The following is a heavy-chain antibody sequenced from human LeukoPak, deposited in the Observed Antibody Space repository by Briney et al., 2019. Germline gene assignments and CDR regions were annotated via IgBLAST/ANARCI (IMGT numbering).Heavy chain of an antibody. D-gene: IGHD3-16*01. V-gene: IGHV3-23*01. CDR1: GFTFSSYG. CDR2: ISGSGGST. J-gene: IGHJ4*02. Sequence: GGTLRLSCAASGFTFSSYGMSWVRQAPGKGLEWVSAISGSGGSTYYADSVKGRFTISRDNSKNTLYLQMNSLRAEDTAVYYCACCWGAGVGGWFFGYWGQGTLVTVSS. CDR3: ACCWGAGVGGWFFGY.